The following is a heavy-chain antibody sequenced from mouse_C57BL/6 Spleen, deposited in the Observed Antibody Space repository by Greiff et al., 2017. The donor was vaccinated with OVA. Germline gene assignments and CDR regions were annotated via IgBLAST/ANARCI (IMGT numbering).Heavy chain of an antibody. Sequence: EVQLVASEGGLVKPGSSMTLSCTASGFTFSDYYMAWVRQVPEKGLEWVANINSDGSSTYYLDSLKSRFILSRDNATNTLYLQMSSLKSEDTATYYCARGSYNWYFDVWGTGTTVTVSS. CDR3: ARGSYNWYFDV. CDR2: INSDGSST. CDR1: GFTFSDYY. V-gene: IGHV5-16*01. D-gene: IGHD1-1*01. J-gene: IGHJ1*03.